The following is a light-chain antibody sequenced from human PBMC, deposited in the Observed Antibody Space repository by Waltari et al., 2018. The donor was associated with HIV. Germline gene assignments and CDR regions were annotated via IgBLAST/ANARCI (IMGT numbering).Light chain of an antibody. J-gene: IGLJ2*01. CDR1: RRDLGGYYY. V-gene: IGLV2-14*03. CDR2: DAS. Sequence: QSALTQPASVSGSPGQSITIPSTGTRRDLGGYYYVSWYQQHPGKAPKLMIFDASNRPSGISNRFSGSKSGNTASLTISGLQADDEAHYFCSSFSITSTLVVFGGGTKLTVL. CDR3: SSFSITSTLVV.